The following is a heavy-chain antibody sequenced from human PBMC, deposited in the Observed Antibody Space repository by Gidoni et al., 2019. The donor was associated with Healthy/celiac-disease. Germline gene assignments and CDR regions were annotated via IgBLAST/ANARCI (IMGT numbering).Heavy chain of an antibody. V-gene: IGHV3-30-3*01. CDR1: GFTFRSYA. J-gene: IGHJ6*02. D-gene: IGHD6-19*01. CDR2: ISYDGSNK. Sequence: QVQLVESGGGVVQPGRSLSLSCAASGFTFRSYAMHWVRQAPCKGLEWVAVISYDGSNKYYADSVKGRFTISRDNSKNTLYLQMNSLRAEDTAVYYCARDPIEAVAQKVGRYYYYGMDVWGQGTTVTVSS. CDR3: ARDPIEAVAQKVGRYYYYGMDV.